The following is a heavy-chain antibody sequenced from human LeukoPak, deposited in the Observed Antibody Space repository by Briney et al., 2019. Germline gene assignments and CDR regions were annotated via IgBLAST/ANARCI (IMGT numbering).Heavy chain of an antibody. CDR1: GGSISSSSYY. V-gene: IGHV4-39*07. J-gene: IGHJ5*02. CDR2: IYYSGST. Sequence: PSETLSLTCTVSGGSISSSSYYWGWIRQPPGKGLEWIGSIYYSGSTYYNPSLKSRVTISVDTSKNQFSLKLSSVTAADTAVYYCARDLSVVRGAIRGVENWFDPWGQGTLVTVSS. CDR3: ARDLSVVRGAIRGVENWFDP. D-gene: IGHD3-10*01.